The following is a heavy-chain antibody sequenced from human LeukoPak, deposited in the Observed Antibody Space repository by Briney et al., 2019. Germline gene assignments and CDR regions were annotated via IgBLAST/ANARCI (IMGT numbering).Heavy chain of an antibody. CDR1: GFTFSSYA. Sequence: GGSLRLSCAASGFTFSSYAMHWVRQAPGKGLEYVSAISSNEIGTYHANSVEGRFTISRDNSKNTLYLQMGSLRPEDTAVYYCARVNYGSGSYPPEYYFDYWGQGTLVTVSS. V-gene: IGHV3-64*01. D-gene: IGHD3-10*01. J-gene: IGHJ4*02. CDR2: ISSNEIGT. CDR3: ARVNYGSGSYPPEYYFDY.